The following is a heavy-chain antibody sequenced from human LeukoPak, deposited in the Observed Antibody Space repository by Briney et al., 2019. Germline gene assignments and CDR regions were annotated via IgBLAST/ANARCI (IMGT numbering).Heavy chain of an antibody. CDR2: ISGSGGST. J-gene: IGHJ3*02. V-gene: IGHV3-23*01. D-gene: IGHD3-22*01. CDR1: GFTFSSYA. CDR3: AKDLWGLDYYDSSGYYDAFDI. Sequence: GGSLRLSCAASGFTFSSYAMSWVRQAPGKGLEGVSAISGSGGSTYYADSVKGRVTISRDNSKNTLYLQMNSLRAEDTAVYYCAKDLWGLDYYDSSGYYDAFDIWGQGTMVTVSS.